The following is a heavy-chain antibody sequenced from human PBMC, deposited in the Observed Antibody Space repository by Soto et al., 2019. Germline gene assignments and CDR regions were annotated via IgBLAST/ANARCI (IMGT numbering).Heavy chain of an antibody. Sequence: QIHLVQSGAEVKKPGASVKVSCKGSGYGFTTYGITWVRQAPGQRLEWMAWISAQNGNTNYAQKLQGRVTVTRDTSTSTAYMELRSLRSDDTAVYYCARGRYGDYWGQGALVTVSS. D-gene: IGHD1-1*01. CDR2: ISAQNGNT. J-gene: IGHJ4*02. CDR3: ARGRYGDY. CDR1: GYGFTTYG. V-gene: IGHV1-18*01.